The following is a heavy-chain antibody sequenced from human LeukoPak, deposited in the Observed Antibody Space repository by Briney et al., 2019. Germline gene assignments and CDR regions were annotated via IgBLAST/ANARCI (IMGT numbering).Heavy chain of an antibody. CDR1: GFTFSNYA. D-gene: IGHD2/OR15-2a*01. Sequence: GGSLRLSCAASGFTFSNYAMSWVRQAPGKGLEWVSAISGSGDNTYYADSVKGRFTISRENSKNTLYLQMNSLRAEDTAVYYCAKDSAKKYDDYWGQGTLVTVSS. CDR3: AKDSAKKYDDY. J-gene: IGHJ4*02. V-gene: IGHV3-23*01. CDR2: ISGSGDNT.